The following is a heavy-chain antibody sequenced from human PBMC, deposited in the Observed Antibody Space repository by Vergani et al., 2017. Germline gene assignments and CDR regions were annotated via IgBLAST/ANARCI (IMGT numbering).Heavy chain of an antibody. J-gene: IGHJ5*02. V-gene: IGHV1-18*01. CDR2: ISDYNGDT. CDR3: ARDRRYYFESSGYFRVDP. Sequence: QLVQSGAEVKKPGASVKISCKASGYTFSSYGISWVRQAPGQGLEWMGWISDYNGDTKYAQKLQGRVTMTTDTSTTTVYMELRSLRSDDTAVYYCARDRRYYFESSGYFRVDPWGQGTLVTVSS. CDR1: GYTFSSYG. D-gene: IGHD3-22*01.